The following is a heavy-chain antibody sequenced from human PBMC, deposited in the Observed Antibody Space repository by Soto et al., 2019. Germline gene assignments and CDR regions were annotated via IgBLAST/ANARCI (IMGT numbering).Heavy chain of an antibody. CDR3: GRINWNGSSWYYFDS. CDR2: IYYSGST. D-gene: IGHD6-13*01. Sequence: PSETLSLTCTVSGASVSSTGFYWSWIRLTPGKGLEWIGYIYYSGSTIYNPSLKSRVTISVDTSKNHSSLRLSSVTAADTAIYYCGRINWNGSSWYYFDSWGLGTLVTVSS. J-gene: IGHJ4*02. CDR1: GASVSSTGFY. V-gene: IGHV4-61*08.